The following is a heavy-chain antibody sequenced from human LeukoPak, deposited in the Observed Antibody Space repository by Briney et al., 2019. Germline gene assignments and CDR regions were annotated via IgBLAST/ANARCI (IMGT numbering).Heavy chain of an antibody. CDR3: ARESYGDYESWFDP. CDR2: IYHSGST. CDR1: GYSISSGYY. J-gene: IGHJ5*02. D-gene: IGHD4-17*01. Sequence: SETLSLTCTVSGYSISSGYYWGWIRQPPGKGLEWIGSIYHSGSTNYNPSLKSRVTISVDTSKNQFSLKLSSVTAADTAVYYCARESYGDYESWFDPWGQGTLVTVSS. V-gene: IGHV4-38-2*02.